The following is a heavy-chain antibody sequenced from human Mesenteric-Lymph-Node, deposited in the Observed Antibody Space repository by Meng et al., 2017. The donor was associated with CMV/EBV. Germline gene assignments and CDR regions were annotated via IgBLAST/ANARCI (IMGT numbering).Heavy chain of an antibody. CDR2: IQQEGNEK. J-gene: IGHJ4*02. V-gene: IGHV3-7*01. CDR3: TRRITRGSFDS. CDR1: GFTFRSYW. Sequence: GESLKISCVASGFTFRSYWMSWVRQAPGKGLEWVANIQQEGNEKYYVDSVKGRFTISRDNAKNSLFLQMNSLRAEDTAVYYCTRRITRGSFDSWGQGTLVTVSS. D-gene: IGHD1-14*01.